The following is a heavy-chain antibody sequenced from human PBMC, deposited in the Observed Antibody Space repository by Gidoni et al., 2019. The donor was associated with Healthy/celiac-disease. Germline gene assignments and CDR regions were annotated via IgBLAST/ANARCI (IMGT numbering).Heavy chain of an antibody. J-gene: IGHJ6*03. CDR3: ARRPGRKGEKNSSGWSVNYYYYYIDV. CDR2: ISYDGSNK. CDR1: GFTFRSSA. V-gene: IGHV3-30-3*01. D-gene: IGHD6-19*01. Sequence: QVQLVESGAGVVQPWRSLRLHCAVSGFTFRSSAMHWVRQAPGKGLEWVAVISYDGSNKYYADSVKGRFTIYRDNSKNTLYLQMNSRRAEDTAVYDCARRPGRKGEKNSSGWSVNYYYYYIDVWGKGTTVTVSS.